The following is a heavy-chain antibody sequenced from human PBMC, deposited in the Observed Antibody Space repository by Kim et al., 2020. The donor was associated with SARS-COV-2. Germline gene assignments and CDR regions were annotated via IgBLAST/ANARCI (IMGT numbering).Heavy chain of an antibody. Sequence: IYYSGSTYYNPSLKSRVTISVDTSKNQFSLKLSSVTAADTAVYYCASDDYWGQGTLVTVSS. V-gene: IGHV4-39*01. J-gene: IGHJ4*02. CDR2: IYYSGST. CDR3: ASDDY.